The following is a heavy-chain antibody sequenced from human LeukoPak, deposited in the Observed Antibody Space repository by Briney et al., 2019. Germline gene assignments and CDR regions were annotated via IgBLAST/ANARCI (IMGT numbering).Heavy chain of an antibody. Sequence: PGGSLRLSCEASGFTFSSYGMHWVRQAPGKGLEWVAVISYDGSNKYYADSVKGRFTISRDNSKNTLYLQMNSLRAEDTAVYYCAKDSSSGWYYWYFDHWGRGTLVTVSS. CDR1: GFTFSSYG. CDR2: ISYDGSNK. CDR3: AKDSSSGWYYWYFDH. J-gene: IGHJ2*01. V-gene: IGHV3-30*18. D-gene: IGHD6-19*01.